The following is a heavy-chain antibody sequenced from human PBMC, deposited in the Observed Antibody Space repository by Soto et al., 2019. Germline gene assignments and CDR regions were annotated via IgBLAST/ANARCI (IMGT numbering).Heavy chain of an antibody. CDR2: ISSSGSTI. J-gene: IGHJ3*02. CDR3: AREGGWRIIAAAGCCAFDI. CDR1: GFTFSDYY. D-gene: IGHD6-13*01. V-gene: IGHV3-11*01. Sequence: PGGSLRLSCAASGFTFSDYYMSWIRQAPGKGLEWVSYISSSGSTIYYADSVKGRFTISRDNAKNSLYLQMNSLRAEDTAVYYCAREGGWRIIAAAGCCAFDIWGQGTMVTVSS.